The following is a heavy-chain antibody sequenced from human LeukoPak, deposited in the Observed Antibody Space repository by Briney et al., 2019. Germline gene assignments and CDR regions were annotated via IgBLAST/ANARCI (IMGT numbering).Heavy chain of an antibody. CDR1: GFIVNSNY. CDR2: LYRGGST. D-gene: IGHD5-24*01. CDR3: ATRASQLGCIDL. Sequence: GGSVRLSCAASGFIVNSNYMSWVRQAPGQGLVWVSLLYRGGSTYYADSVKGRFTISRDDSKNTLYLQMDSMRAYDWAKDYGATRASQLGCIDLWGQGTMVTVSS. J-gene: IGHJ3*01. V-gene: IGHV3-53*01.